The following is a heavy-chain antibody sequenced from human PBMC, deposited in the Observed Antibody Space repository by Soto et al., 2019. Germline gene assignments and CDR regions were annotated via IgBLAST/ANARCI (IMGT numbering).Heavy chain of an antibody. D-gene: IGHD3-10*01. CDR3: AHSLRSFYYFGLDV. J-gene: IGHJ6*02. Sequence: SETLSLTCTVSGGSISSGGYYWSWIRQHPGKGLEWIGYIYFSGSTYYNPSLKSRVTISVDTSKNQFSLKLSSVTAADTAVYYCAHSLRSFYYFGLDVWGQGTTVTVSS. V-gene: IGHV4-31*03. CDR1: GGSISSGGYY. CDR2: IYFSGST.